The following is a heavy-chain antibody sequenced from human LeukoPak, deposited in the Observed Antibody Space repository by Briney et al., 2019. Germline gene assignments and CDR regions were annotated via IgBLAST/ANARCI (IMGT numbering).Heavy chain of an antibody. Sequence: PGGSLRLSCAASGLTFSSHAMSWVRQGPGKGLEWVSAMSGSGDNTYYADSVKGRFTISRENSKDTLYLEMNSLRVEDTAVYYCTNNEWQWGQGTLVTVSS. V-gene: IGHV3-23*01. CDR3: TNNEWQ. J-gene: IGHJ1*01. D-gene: IGHD2-8*01. CDR2: MSGSGDNT. CDR1: GLTFSSHA.